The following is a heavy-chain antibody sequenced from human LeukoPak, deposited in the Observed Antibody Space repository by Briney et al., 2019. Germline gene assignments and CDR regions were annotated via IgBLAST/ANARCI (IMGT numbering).Heavy chain of an antibody. V-gene: IGHV3-23*01. CDR1: GFTVRRSY. D-gene: IGHD2-2*01. J-gene: IGHJ4*02. CDR2: IDGSGGTT. Sequence: GGSLRLSCAPSGFTVRRSYMTWVRQAPGKGLEWVSGIDGSGGTTFYPDSVKGRVTTSRVQSTNTVYLQMTSLRADDTAVYYCAKAHCSSTSCSRADNWGQGTLVTVSS. CDR3: AKAHCSSTSCSRADN.